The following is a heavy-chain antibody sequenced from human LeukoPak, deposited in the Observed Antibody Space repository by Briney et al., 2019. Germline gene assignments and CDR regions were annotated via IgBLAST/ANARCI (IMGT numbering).Heavy chain of an antibody. CDR1: GFTFSSYE. D-gene: IGHD1-1*01. J-gene: IGHJ4*02. Sequence: GGSLRLSCAASGFTFSSYEMNWVRQAPGKGLEWVSYISSSGSTIYYADSVKGRFTISRDNAKNSLYLQMNSLRAEDTAVYYCARGGSGNWNAPFDYWGQGTLVTVSS. CDR3: ARGGSGNWNAPFDY. V-gene: IGHV3-48*03. CDR2: ISSSGSTI.